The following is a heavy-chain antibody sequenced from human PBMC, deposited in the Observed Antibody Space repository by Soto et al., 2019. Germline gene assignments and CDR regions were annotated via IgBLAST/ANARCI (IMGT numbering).Heavy chain of an antibody. D-gene: IGHD6-13*01. J-gene: IGHJ4*02. CDR3: ARGRTTNLSIAAAGLGTYFDY. V-gene: IGHV4-34*01. CDR1: GGSFSGYY. Sequence: QVQLQQWGAGLLKPSETLSLTCAVYGGSFSGYYWSWIRQPPGKGLEWIGEINHSGSTNYNPSLKSRVTISVDTSKNQFSLKLSSVTAADTAVYYCARGRTTNLSIAAAGLGTYFDYWGQGTLVTVSS. CDR2: INHSGST.